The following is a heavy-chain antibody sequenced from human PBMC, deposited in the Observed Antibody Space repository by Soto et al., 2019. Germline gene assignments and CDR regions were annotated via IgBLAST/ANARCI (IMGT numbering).Heavy chain of an antibody. CDR3: ARDSLRYSSGWEGDY. CDR2: IIPIFGTA. CDR1: GGTFSSYA. Sequence: QVQLVQSGAEVKKPGSSVKVSCKASGGTFSSYAISWVRQAPGQGLEWMGGIIPIFGTANYAQKFQGRVTITADESTSRGYMERSSLRSEDTAVYYCARDSLRYSSGWEGDYWGQGTLVTVSS. V-gene: IGHV1-69*01. D-gene: IGHD6-19*01. J-gene: IGHJ4*02.